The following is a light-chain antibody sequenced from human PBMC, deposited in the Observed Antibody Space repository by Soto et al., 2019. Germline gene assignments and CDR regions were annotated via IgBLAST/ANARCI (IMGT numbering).Light chain of an antibody. J-gene: IGLJ1*01. CDR2: EGN. CDR1: SSDVGNYNL. Sequence: QSALTQPASVSGSPGQSITLTCTGTSSDVGNYNLVSWYQHHPGKAPKLMIYEGNKQHSGVSNRFSGSRSGNTASLTISGLQAEDEADYYCSSYASSTTVLYVFGTGTKLTVL. V-gene: IGLV2-23*03. CDR3: SSYASSTTVLYV.